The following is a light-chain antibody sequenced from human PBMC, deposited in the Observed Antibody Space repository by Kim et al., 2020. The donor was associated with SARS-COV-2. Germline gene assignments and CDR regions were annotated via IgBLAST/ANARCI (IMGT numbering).Light chain of an antibody. J-gene: IGLJ2*01. V-gene: IGLV4-69*01. CDR2: VDSDGSH. Sequence: SVKLTWTLSCGHRTYAIAWHQQRPVKGPRYLMNVDSDGSHTRGDEIPDRFSGSSSGAERHLTISSLPPEDEADYYCLTWGPGIRVFGGGTQLTVL. CDR1: CGHRTYA. CDR3: LTWGPGIRV.